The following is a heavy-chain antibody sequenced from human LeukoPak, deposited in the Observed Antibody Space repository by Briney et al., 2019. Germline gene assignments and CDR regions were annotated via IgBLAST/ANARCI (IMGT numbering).Heavy chain of an antibody. CDR1: VYTFTNYG. Sequence: GASVKVSFKCPVYTFTNYGSSGVRQAPGQGLEWMGWISAYNGNTNYAQKLQGRVTMTTDTSTSTAYIELRSLRSDDTAVYYSARDRTFPEYSGSVNWFDPGGKGTLVTVSS. J-gene: IGHJ5*02. CDR2: ISAYNGNT. V-gene: IGHV1-18*01. CDR3: ARDRTFPEYSGSVNWFDP. D-gene: IGHD6-6*01.